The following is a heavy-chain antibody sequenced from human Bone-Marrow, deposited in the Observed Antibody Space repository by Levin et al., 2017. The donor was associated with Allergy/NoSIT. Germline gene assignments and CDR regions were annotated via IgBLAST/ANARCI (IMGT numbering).Heavy chain of an antibody. V-gene: IGHV5-51*01. Sequence: GESLKISCKGSGYSFTSYWIGWVRQMPGKGLEWMGIIYPGDSDTRYSPSFQGQVTISADKSISTAYLQWSSLKASDTAMYYCARGVYGDYVLSHFDYWGQGTLVTVSS. CDR1: GYSFTSYW. J-gene: IGHJ4*02. CDR2: IYPGDSDT. D-gene: IGHD4-17*01. CDR3: ARGVYGDYVLSHFDY.